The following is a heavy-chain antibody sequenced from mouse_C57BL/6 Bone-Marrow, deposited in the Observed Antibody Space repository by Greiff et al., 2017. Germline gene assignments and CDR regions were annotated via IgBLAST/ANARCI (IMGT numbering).Heavy chain of an antibody. CDR1: GFTFSSYG. CDR2: ISSGGSYT. D-gene: IGHD2-4*01. CDR3: ARQDDYGAWFAY. Sequence: VQLKESGGDLVKPGGSLKLSCAASGFTFSSYGMSWVRQTPDKRLEWVATISSGGSYTYYPDSVKGRFTISRDNAKNTLYLQRSSLKSEDTAMYYCARQDDYGAWFAYWGQGTLVTVSA. V-gene: IGHV5-6*01. J-gene: IGHJ3*01.